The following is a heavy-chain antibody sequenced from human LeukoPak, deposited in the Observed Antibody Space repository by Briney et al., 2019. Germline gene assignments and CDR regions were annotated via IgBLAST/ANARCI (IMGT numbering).Heavy chain of an antibody. J-gene: IGHJ2*01. D-gene: IGHD3-10*01. V-gene: IGHV3-7*01. CDR1: RFTLSNYW. CDR2: IKQDGSET. CDR3: ARDGFTMVRGVGGWYFDL. Sequence: GGSLRLSCAASRFTLSNYWMSWVRQAPGKGLEWVANIKQDGSETYYVDSVKGRFTISRDNAKNSLSLQMNSLRAEDTAVYYCARDGFTMVRGVGGWYFDLWGRGTLVTVSS.